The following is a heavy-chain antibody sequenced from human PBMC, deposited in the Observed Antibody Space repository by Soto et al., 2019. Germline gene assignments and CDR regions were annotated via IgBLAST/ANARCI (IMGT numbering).Heavy chain of an antibody. CDR2: IGTSGDST. CDR3: AGGNAWYRES. Sequence: EVQLLESGGGLVQPGGSLRLSCAASGFTFNNHAMSWVRQAPGKGLEWVSGIGTSGDSTYYADSVKGRFTISRDNSKNTVYLEMNSLRAEDTAVYYCAGGNAWYRESWGQGTLVTVSS. CDR1: GFTFNNHA. V-gene: IGHV3-23*01. J-gene: IGHJ5*02. D-gene: IGHD3-10*01.